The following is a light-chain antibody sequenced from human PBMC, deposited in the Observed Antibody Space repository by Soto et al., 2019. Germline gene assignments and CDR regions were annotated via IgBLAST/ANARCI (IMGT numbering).Light chain of an antibody. V-gene: IGKV1-9*01. CDR3: QQLWTYPLT. J-gene: IGKJ4*01. Sequence: DTQLTQSPSFLSASVGDRVTIACRASQDVSRSVGWYQQKPGTAPKLQISAASTLNSGVPSRFSGSGSGTDFTLTISSLQPEDFATYYCQQLWTYPLTFGGGTKVEI. CDR1: QDVSRS. CDR2: AAS.